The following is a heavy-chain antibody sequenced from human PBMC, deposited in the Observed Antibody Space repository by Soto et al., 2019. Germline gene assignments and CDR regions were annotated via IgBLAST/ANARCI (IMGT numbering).Heavy chain of an antibody. CDR2: ISGSGGST. CDR3: AKNEGGLLYYYYMDV. D-gene: IGHD3-16*01. V-gene: IGHV3-23*01. CDR1: GFTFSSYA. J-gene: IGHJ6*03. Sequence: GGSLRLSCAASGFTFSSYAMSWVRQAPGKGLEWVSAISGSGGSTYYADSVKGRFTISRDNSKNTLYLQMNSLRAEDTAVYYCAKNEGGLLYYYYMDVWGKGTTVTVSS.